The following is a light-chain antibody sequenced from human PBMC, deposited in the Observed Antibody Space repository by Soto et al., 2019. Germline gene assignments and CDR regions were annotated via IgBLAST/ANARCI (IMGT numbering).Light chain of an antibody. CDR2: AAS. Sequence: DIQMTQSPSSLSASVGARVTITCRASQGISNYLAWYQQKPGKVPKLLIYAASTLQSGVPSRFSGSGSGTDFTLTISSLQPEEVATYYWQKYNSAPFTFGPGTKVDIK. V-gene: IGKV1-27*01. CDR1: QGISNY. J-gene: IGKJ3*01. CDR3: QKYNSAPFT.